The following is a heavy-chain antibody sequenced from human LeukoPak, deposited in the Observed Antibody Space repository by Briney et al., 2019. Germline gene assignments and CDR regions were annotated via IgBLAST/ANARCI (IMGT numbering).Heavy chain of an antibody. CDR3: VTELGIGGFDI. Sequence: PGGSLRLSCSASGLTFSLYSMHWVRQAPGKGLEYVSGISNNGGSTYYADSVKGRFTLSRDNSKNTLYLQMSTLRAEDTSVYYCVTELGIGGFDIWGQGTMVTVSS. J-gene: IGHJ3*02. V-gene: IGHV3-64D*06. D-gene: IGHD7-27*01. CDR2: ISNNGGST. CDR1: GLTFSLYS.